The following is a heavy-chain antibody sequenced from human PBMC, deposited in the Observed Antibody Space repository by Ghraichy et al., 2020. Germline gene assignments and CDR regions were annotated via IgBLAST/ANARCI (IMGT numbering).Heavy chain of an antibody. CDR3: ARGRGYCSSTSCYYYYMDV. D-gene: IGHD2-2*01. Sequence: SETLSLTCAVYGGSFSGYYWSWIRQPPGKGLEWIGEINHSGSTNYNPSLKSRVTISVDTSKNQFSLKLSSVTAADTAVYYCARGRGYCSSTSCYYYYMDVWGKGTTVTVSS. CDR1: GGSFSGYY. V-gene: IGHV4-34*01. J-gene: IGHJ6*03. CDR2: INHSGST.